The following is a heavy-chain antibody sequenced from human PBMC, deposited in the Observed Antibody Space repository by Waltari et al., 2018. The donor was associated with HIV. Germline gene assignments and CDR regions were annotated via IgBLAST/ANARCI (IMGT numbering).Heavy chain of an antibody. V-gene: IGHV1-8*01. Sequence: QEQLLQSPTEVRRPGASVRVSCRISGYNFVNHDITWWRQTIGEVLQWMGCINPKTVDTHSVEKYWGRLTLTRNISTATAYLDLANLTRDDTVTYYCTRGLALRIAGAGADVWGQGTPVIV. CDR2: INPKTVDT. J-gene: IGHJ6*02. CDR1: GYNFVNHD. CDR3: TRGLALRIAGAGADV. D-gene: IGHD4-17*01.